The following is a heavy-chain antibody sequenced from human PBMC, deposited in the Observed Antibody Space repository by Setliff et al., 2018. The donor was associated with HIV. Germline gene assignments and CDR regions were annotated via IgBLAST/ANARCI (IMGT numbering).Heavy chain of an antibody. CDR3: SRVSSTYWYSIFRNYYYSMDV. D-gene: IGHD2-8*02. CDR1: GGSFSDNY. Sequence: SETLSLTCAVYGGSFSDNYWSWIRQSPGKGLEWIGEINHSGRTKYGPSLRSRASISVDTSKTQFSLKLSSVTAADTAVYYCSRVSSTYWYSIFRNYYYSMDVWGNGTTVTVSS. V-gene: IGHV4-34*01. J-gene: IGHJ6*03. CDR2: INHSGRT.